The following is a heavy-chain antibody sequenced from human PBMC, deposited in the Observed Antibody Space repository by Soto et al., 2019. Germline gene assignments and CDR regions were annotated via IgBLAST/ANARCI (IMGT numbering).Heavy chain of an antibody. CDR2: IVVCSGNT. CDR3: AASPFSDWFDP. CDR1: GFTFTSSA. J-gene: IGHJ5*02. V-gene: IGHV1-58*01. Sequence: SVKVSCKASGFTFTSSAVQCVRQARGQLLEWIGWIVVCSGNTNYAQKFQERVTITRDMSTSTAYMELSSLRSEDTAVYYCAASPFSDWFDPWGQGTLVTVSS.